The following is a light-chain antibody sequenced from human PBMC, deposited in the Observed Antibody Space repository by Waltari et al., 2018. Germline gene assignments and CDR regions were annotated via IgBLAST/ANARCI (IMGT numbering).Light chain of an antibody. V-gene: IGKV1-5*03. CDR1: QSISSW. CDR3: QQYNSSPYT. Sequence: DIQMTQSPSTLSAFVGDRVTITCRASQSISSWLAWYQQKPGKAPKLLMYKTSSLESGVPSRFSGSGSGTEFTLTISSLQPDDFATYYCQQYNSSPYTFGQGTKLEIK. CDR2: KTS. J-gene: IGKJ2*01.